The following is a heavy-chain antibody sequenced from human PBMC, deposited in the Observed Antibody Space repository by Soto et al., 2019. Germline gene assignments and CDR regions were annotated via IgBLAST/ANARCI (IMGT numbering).Heavy chain of an antibody. Sequence: GASVKVSCKASGYTFTSYGISWVRQAPGQGLEWMGWISAYNNNTNYAQKLQGRVTMTTDTSTSTAYMELRSLRSDDTAVYYCAREHSSSWYVWFDPWGQGTLVTVSS. J-gene: IGHJ5*02. V-gene: IGHV1-18*01. CDR2: ISAYNNNT. CDR3: AREHSSSWYVWFDP. D-gene: IGHD6-13*01. CDR1: GYTFTSYG.